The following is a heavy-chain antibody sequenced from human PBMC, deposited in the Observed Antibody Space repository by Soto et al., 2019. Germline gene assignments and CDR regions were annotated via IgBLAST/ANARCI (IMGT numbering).Heavy chain of an antibody. CDR2: IYYSGTT. V-gene: IGHV4-59*01. CDR3: ARAGGLGAVAVDY. CDR1: CGSFSGYY. J-gene: IGHJ4*02. D-gene: IGHD6-19*01. Sequence: ETLSLTCAVYCGSFSGYYWSWIRQPPGKGLEWIGNIYYSGTTNYNPSLKSRVTISVDTSKNQFSLKLSSVTAADTAVYYCARAGGLGAVAVDYWGQGTLVTVSS.